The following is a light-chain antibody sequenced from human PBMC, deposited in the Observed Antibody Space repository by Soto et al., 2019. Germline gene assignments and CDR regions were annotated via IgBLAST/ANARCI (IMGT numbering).Light chain of an antibody. V-gene: IGKV1-8*01. CDR2: AAS. CDR3: KQYYSFHRT. CDR1: QGISSY. Sequence: AILMTQSPSSFSASTGYRVTITCRASQGISSYLAWYQQKPGKAPKLLIYAASTLRSGVPSRFSGSGSGTDLTLTISSLQSEDFATYYSKQYYSFHRTFGHGTKVDIX. J-gene: IGKJ1*01.